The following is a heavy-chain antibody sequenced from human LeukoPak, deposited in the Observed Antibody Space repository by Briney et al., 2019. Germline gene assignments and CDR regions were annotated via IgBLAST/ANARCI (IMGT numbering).Heavy chain of an antibody. Sequence: PGESLRLSCAASGITFKNYWMSWVRQAPGKGLEWVAFIKEDGSDKHYVVCVEARFPIYRDNAEHSLYLQMHSVRAEDVAVYLGRQPVTQPAWGQGTLATVSS. J-gene: IGHJ5*02. V-gene: IGHV3-7*01. CDR3: RQPVTQPA. D-gene: IGHD3-16*01. CDR2: IKEDGSDK. CDR1: GITFKNYW.